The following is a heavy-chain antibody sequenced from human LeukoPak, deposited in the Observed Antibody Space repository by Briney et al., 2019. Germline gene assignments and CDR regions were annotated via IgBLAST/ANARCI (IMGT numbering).Heavy chain of an antibody. V-gene: IGHV3-74*01. J-gene: IGHJ4*02. CDR2: INSGGSDS. CDR3: ARGHSTGCFDY. CDR1: GFTFSSYW. Sequence: GGSLRLSCAASGFTFSSYWIHWVRQAPGKGLVWVSRINSGGSDSIYADPVKGRFTISRDNAQNTVYLQMSSLRAEDTAIYYCARGHSTGCFDYWGQGTLVTVSS. D-gene: IGHD1-14*01.